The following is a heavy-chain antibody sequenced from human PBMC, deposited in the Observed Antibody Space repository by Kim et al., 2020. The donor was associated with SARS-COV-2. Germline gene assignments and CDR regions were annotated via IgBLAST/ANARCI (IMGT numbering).Heavy chain of an antibody. CDR3: ALTEQQLVLSNWFDP. D-gene: IGHD6-13*01. CDR1: GYSFTSYW. V-gene: IGHV5-10-1*01. CDR2: IDPSDSYT. J-gene: IGHJ5*02. Sequence: GESLKISCKGSGYSFTSYWISWVRQMPGKGLEWMGRIDPSDSYTNYSPSFQGHVTISADKSISTAYLQWSSLKASDTAMYYCALTEQQLVLSNWFDPWGQGTLVTVSS.